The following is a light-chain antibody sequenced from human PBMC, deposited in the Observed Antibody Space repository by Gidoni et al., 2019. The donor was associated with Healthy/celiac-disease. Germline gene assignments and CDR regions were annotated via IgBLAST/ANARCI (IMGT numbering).Light chain of an antibody. CDR2: GAS. V-gene: IGKV3-20*01. Sequence: EIVLTQSPGTLSLSPGERATLSCRASQSVSSSYLAWYQQKPGQAPRLLIYGASSRATGIPDRFSGSGSGTDFTLTISRLEPEDFAVYYCQQFGQXTKVEIK. CDR1: QSVSSSY. CDR3: QQ. J-gene: IGKJ1*01.